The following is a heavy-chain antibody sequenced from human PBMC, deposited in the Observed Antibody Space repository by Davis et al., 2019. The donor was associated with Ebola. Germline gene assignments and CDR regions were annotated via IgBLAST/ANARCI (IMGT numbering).Heavy chain of an antibody. CDR2: IVVGSGNT. Sequence: SVKVSCKASGFTFTSSAVQWVRQARGQRLEWIGWIVVGSGNTNYAQKFQERVTITRDMSTSTAYMELSSLRSEDTAVYYCAAAPDIVATIGYYYGMDVWGQGTTVTVSS. J-gene: IGHJ6*02. V-gene: IGHV1-58*01. CDR3: AAAPDIVATIGYYYGMDV. D-gene: IGHD5-12*01. CDR1: GFTFTSSA.